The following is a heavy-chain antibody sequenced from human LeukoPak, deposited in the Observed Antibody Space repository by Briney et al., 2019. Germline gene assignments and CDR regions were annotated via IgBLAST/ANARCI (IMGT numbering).Heavy chain of an antibody. CDR2: IDTSTGNP. Sequence: ASVKVSCKASGYTFANHSINWVRQAPGQGLEYMGWIDTSTGNPTYAQAFTGRIVFSLDTSVSTAYLDIRSLKAEDTAVYFCARRSMVQHLDVWGKGTTVIVSS. CDR3: ARRSMVQHLDV. V-gene: IGHV7-4-1*02. J-gene: IGHJ6*04. CDR1: GYTFANHS. D-gene: IGHD3-10*01.